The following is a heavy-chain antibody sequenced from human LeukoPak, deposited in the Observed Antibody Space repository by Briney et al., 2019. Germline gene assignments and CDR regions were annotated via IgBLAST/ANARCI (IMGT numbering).Heavy chain of an antibody. Sequence: WASVKVSCKASGYTFTNYGINWVRQAPGQGLEWMGWISVYNGNTNYAQMLQGRVTMTTDTFTSTAYMELRSLTSDDTAVYLCARDMRGSYNYGSSAYWAFDYWGQGTLVTVSS. J-gene: IGHJ4*02. CDR3: ARDMRGSYNYGSSAYWAFDY. CDR1: GYTFTNYG. D-gene: IGHD3-22*01. CDR2: ISVYNGNT. V-gene: IGHV1-18*01.